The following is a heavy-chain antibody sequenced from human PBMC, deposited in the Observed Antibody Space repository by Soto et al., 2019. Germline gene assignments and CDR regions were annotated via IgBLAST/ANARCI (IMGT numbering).Heavy chain of an antibody. Sequence: EVQLVESGGGSVQPGGSLRLSCVASGITFTHYWMHWVRQVPGKGLVWVARVDSDGRGTSYADFVKGRFTISRDNAKNTLYLQMISLRVEDTAMFYCGTVFEHWGQGIPVTVSS. CDR1: GITFTHYW. CDR2: VDSDGRGT. CDR3: GTVFEH. V-gene: IGHV3-74*01. J-gene: IGHJ4*02.